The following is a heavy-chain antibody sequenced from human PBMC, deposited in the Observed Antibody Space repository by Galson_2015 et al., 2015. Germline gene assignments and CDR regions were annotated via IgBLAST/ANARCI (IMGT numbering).Heavy chain of an antibody. V-gene: IGHV3-7*01. Sequence: SLRLSCAASGFTFSSYWMSWVRQAPGKGLEWVANIKQDGSEKYYVDSVKGRFTISRDNAKNSLYLQMNSLRAEDTAVYYCARDNLGNVLRFLEWLQANWFDPWGQGTLVTVSS. CDR2: IKQDGSEK. J-gene: IGHJ5*02. CDR3: ARDNLGNVLRFLEWLQANWFDP. CDR1: GFTFSSYW. D-gene: IGHD3-3*01.